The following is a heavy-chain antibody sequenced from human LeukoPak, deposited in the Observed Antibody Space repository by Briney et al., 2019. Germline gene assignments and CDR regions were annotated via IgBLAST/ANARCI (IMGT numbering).Heavy chain of an antibody. V-gene: IGHV3-23*01. D-gene: IGHD3-3*01. CDR1: GFTFSNYG. CDR3: ARGYDFWSGYSFDY. CDR2: IHGSSGST. Sequence: GGSLRLSCSASGFTFSNYGMSWVRQAPGKGLDWVSGIHGSSGSTYYVDSVKGRSTISRDNSKNTLYLQMNSLRAEDTAVYYCARGYDFWSGYSFDYWGQGTLVTVSS. J-gene: IGHJ4*02.